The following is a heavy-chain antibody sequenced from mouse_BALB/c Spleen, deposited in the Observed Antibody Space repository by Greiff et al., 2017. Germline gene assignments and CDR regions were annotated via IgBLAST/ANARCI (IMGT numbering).Heavy chain of an antibody. CDR2: LYPGDGDT. V-gene: IGHV1-80*01. J-gene: IGHJ3*01. CDR3: ARYYDYDEGFAF. Sequence: QVHVKQSGAELVRPGSSVKISCKASGYAFSSYWMNWVKQRPGQGLEWIGQLYPGDGDTNYNGKFKGKATLTADKSSSTAYMQLSSLTSEDSAVYFCARYYDYDEGFAFWGQGTLVTVSA. CDR1: GYAFSSYW. D-gene: IGHD2-4*01.